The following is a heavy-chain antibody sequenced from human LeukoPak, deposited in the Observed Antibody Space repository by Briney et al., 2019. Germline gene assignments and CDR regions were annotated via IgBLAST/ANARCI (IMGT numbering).Heavy chain of an antibody. V-gene: IGHV3-23*01. CDR1: GFTFSSYA. CDR2: ISGSGGST. D-gene: IGHD3-9*01. Sequence: GGSLRLSCAASGFTFSSYAMSWVRQAPGKGLEWVSAISGSGGSTYYADSVKGRFTISRDNSKNTLYLQMNSLRAEDTAVYYCARDWYDNSDAFDIWGQGTMVTVSS. CDR3: ARDWYDNSDAFDI. J-gene: IGHJ3*02.